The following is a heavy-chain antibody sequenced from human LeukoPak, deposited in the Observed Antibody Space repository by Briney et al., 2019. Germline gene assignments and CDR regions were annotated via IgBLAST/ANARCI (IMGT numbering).Heavy chain of an antibody. CDR1: GFTFNTYA. CDR2: IAGNDGRI. J-gene: IGHJ6*02. CDR3: AKAPVVAATHYYYYGMDV. D-gene: IGHD2-15*01. V-gene: IGHV3-23*01. Sequence: GGSLRLSCAASGFTFNTYAMHWVRQAPGKGLEWVSGIAGNDGRIYYVDSVKGRFTISRDSSKNTLYLQMNSLRAEDTAVYYCAKAPVVAATHYYYYGMDVWGQGTTVTVPS.